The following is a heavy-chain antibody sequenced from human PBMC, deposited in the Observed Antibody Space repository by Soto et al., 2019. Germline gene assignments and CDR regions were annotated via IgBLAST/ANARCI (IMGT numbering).Heavy chain of an antibody. Sequence: SVKVSCKASGGTFSSYAISWVRQAPGQGLEWMGGIIPIFGTANYAQKFQGRVTITADESTSTAYMELSSLRSEDTAVYYCARDQRPATAIPGMDVWGQGTTVTVSS. CDR3: ARDQRPATAIPGMDV. CDR2: IIPIFGTA. D-gene: IGHD2-2*02. CDR1: GGTFSSYA. V-gene: IGHV1-69*13. J-gene: IGHJ6*02.